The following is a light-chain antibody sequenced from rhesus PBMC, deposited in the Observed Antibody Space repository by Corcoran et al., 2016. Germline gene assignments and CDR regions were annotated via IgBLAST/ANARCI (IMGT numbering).Light chain of an antibody. CDR2: YET. J-gene: IGKJ3*01. Sequence: DIQMTQSPSSLSAPVGDTVTITCRARQGISDFFAWYQQKPGKAPKPLIYYETNLESGVPSRFSGSGPWTDFTLTRSILQPEDFATYYCQQQNSYPFTFGPGTKRDSK. CDR3: QQQNSYPFT. V-gene: IGKV1S14*01. CDR1: QGISDF.